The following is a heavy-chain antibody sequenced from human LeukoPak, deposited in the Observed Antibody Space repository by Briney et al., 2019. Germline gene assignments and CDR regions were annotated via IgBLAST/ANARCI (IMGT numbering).Heavy chain of an antibody. Sequence: GGSLRLSCAASGLTFSRYWLSGVRQAAGKGLAGVGNIKKVGREKYYLDSVKGRFTISRDNAKNSLYLQMDSLTAEDTAVDFCTRNGTRWDFLVDHWGQGTRVAVSP. V-gene: IGHV3-7*01. CDR3: TRNGTRWDFLVDH. CDR2: IKKVGREK. CDR1: GLTFSRYW. J-gene: IGHJ4*02. D-gene: IGHD2/OR15-2a*01.